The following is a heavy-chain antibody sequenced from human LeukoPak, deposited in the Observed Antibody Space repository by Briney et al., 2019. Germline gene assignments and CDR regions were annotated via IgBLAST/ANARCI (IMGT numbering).Heavy chain of an antibody. J-gene: IGHJ6*03. CDR1: GGSISSSSYY. CDR3: ASRTPSIAALLGYYYMDV. V-gene: IGHV4-39*07. D-gene: IGHD6-6*01. Sequence: SETLSLTCTVSGGSISSSSYYWGWIRQPPGKGLEWIGSIYYTGSTYYNPSLKSRVTISVDTSKNQFSLKLSSLTAADTAVYYCASRTPSIAALLGYYYMDVWGKGTTVTVSS. CDR2: IYYTGST.